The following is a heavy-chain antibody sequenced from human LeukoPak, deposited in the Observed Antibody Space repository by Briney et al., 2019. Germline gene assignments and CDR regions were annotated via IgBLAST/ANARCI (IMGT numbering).Heavy chain of an antibody. CDR3: ARGEKRLRRYFDY. V-gene: IGHV1-2*02. D-gene: IGHD3-10*01. CDR2: INPNSGGT. CDR1: VYTFTVYY. Sequence: ASVTVSFKSSVYTFTVYYMHWVRQAPGQGLEWMGWINPNSGGTNYAQKFQGRVTMTRDTSISTAYMELSRLRSDDTAVYYCARGEKRLRRYFDYWGQGTLVTVSS. J-gene: IGHJ4*02.